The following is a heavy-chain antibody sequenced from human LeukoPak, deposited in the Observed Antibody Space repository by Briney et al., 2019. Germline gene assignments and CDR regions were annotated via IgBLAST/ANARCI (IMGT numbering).Heavy chain of an antibody. D-gene: IGHD3-10*01. V-gene: IGHV4-34*01. CDR2: INHSGST. CDR3: AGAADMVRGVIGAFNI. J-gene: IGHJ3*02. Sequence: SETLSLTCAVYGGSFSGYYWSWIRQPPGKGLEGIGEINHSGSTNYNPSLKSRVTISVDTSKNQFSLKLSSVTAADTAVYYCAGAADMVRGVIGAFNIWGQGTMVTVSS. CDR1: GGSFSGYY.